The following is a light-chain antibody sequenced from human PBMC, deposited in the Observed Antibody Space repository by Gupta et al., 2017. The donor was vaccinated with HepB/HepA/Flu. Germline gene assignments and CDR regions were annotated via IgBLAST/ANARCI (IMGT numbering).Light chain of an antibody. CDR1: SSDVGFYNY. J-gene: IGLJ1*01. V-gene: IGLV2-14*03. Sequence: QSALTQPASVSGSPGQSITISCTGTSSDVGFYNYVPWYQQHPGKAPKLMIYDVSHRPSGVSNRFSGSKSGNTASLTFSGLQAEDEADYYCSSYTSSNTYVFGTGTKVTVL. CDR2: DVS. CDR3: SSYTSSNTYV.